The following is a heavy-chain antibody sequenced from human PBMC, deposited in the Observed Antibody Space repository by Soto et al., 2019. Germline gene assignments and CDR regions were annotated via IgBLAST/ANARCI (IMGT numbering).Heavy chain of an antibody. CDR3: ARARGVDAFDI. CDR2: IGTAGDT. CDR1: GFTFSSYD. V-gene: IGHV3-13*01. J-gene: IGHJ3*02. Sequence: GGSLRLSCAASGFTFSSYDMHWVRQATGKGLEWVSAIGTAGDTYYPGSVKGRFTISRENAKNSLYLQMNSLRAGDTAVYYCARARGVDAFDIWGQGTMVTVSS. D-gene: IGHD2-8*01.